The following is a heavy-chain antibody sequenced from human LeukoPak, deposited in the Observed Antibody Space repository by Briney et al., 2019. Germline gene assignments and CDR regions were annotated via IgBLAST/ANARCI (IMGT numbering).Heavy chain of an antibody. CDR2: INHVGST. D-gene: IGHD2-2*01. Sequence: SETLRLSCAVSAGSFSGYTWSWIRQPPGKGLEWIGEINHVGSTSYSPSLKRRVTISVDTSKIQFSLILNSVTAADTAVYFCARETALYSTSKVLRAFHSWGQG. CDR1: AGSFSGYT. CDR3: ARETALYSTSKVLRAFHS. J-gene: IGHJ5*02. V-gene: IGHV4-34*01.